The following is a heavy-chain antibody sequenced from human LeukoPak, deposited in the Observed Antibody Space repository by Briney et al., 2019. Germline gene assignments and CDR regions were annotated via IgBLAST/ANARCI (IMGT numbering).Heavy chain of an antibody. V-gene: IGHV4-4*07. CDR1: GGPISSYY. J-gene: IGHJ6*03. D-gene: IGHD6-6*01. Sequence: PSETLSLTCTVSGGPISSYYWSWIRQPAGKGLEWIGRIYTSGSTNYNPSLKSRVTMSVDTSKNQFSLKLSSVTAADTAVYYCARDLRYSSSSYYYYYMDVWGKGTTVTVSS. CDR2: IYTSGST. CDR3: ARDLRYSSSSYYYYYMDV.